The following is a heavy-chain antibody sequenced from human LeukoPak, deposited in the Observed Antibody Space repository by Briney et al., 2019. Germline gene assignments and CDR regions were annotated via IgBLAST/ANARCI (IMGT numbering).Heavy chain of an antibody. CDR3: ARLDIAARAIDY. CDR1: GYSISSGYY. D-gene: IGHD6-6*01. J-gene: IGHJ4*02. V-gene: IGHV4-38-2*01. CDR2: IYHSGST. Sequence: PSETLSLTCAVSGYSISSGYYWGWIRQPPGKGLEWIGSIYHSGSTYYNPSLKSRVTISVDTSKNQFSLKLSSVTAADTAAYYCARLDIAARAIDYWGQGTLVTVSS.